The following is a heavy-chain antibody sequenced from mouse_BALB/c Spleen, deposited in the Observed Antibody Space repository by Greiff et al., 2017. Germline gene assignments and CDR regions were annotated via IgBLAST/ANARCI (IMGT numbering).Heavy chain of an antibody. J-gene: IGHJ4*01. V-gene: IGHV5-6-5*01. Sequence: EVKLVESGGGLVKPGGSLKLSCAASGFTFSSYAMSWVRQTPEKRLEWVASISSGGSTYYPDSVKGRFTISRDNARNILYLQMSSLRSEDTAMYYCARGTGLDAMDYWGQGTSVTVSS. D-gene: IGHD3-1*01. CDR3: ARGTGLDAMDY. CDR2: ISSGGST. CDR1: GFTFSSYA.